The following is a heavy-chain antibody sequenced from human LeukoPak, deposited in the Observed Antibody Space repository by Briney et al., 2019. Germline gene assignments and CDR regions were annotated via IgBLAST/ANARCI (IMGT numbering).Heavy chain of an antibody. CDR1: GFTFSNAW. CDR2: IKSKTDGGPT. CDR3: TTITMIVVSDAFDI. D-gene: IGHD3-22*01. V-gene: IGHV3-15*01. Sequence: GGSLRLSCAASGFTFSNAWMSWVRQAPGKGLEWVGRIKSKTDGGPTDYAAPVKGRFTISRDDSKNTLYLQMNSLKTEDTAVYYCTTITMIVVSDAFDIWGQGTMVTVSS. J-gene: IGHJ3*02.